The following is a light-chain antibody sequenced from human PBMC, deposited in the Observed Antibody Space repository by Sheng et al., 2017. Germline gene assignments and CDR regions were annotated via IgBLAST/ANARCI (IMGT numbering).Light chain of an antibody. J-gene: IGKJ2*01. Sequence: DIQMTQSPSYLSASVGNTVTIACRATQDISKSLVWFQQRPGEAPKVLISSASSLQGGVPSRFSGSGSGTHFRLTISRLQPEDSATYFCQQALSFPYTFGQGTKLEIK. CDR2: SAS. V-gene: IGKV1-12*01. CDR3: QQALSFPYT. CDR1: QDISKS.